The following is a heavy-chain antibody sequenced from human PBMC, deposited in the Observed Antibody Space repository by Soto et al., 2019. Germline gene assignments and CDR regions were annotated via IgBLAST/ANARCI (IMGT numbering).Heavy chain of an antibody. Sequence: SVKVSCKASGGTFSSYAISWVRQAPGQGLEWMGGIIPIFGTANYAQKFQGRVTITADESTSTAYMELSSLRSEDTAVYYCERTNDRYRYGSNWFDTWGRGTLVTVSS. J-gene: IGHJ5*02. V-gene: IGHV1-69*13. CDR2: IIPIFGTA. D-gene: IGHD5-18*01. CDR3: ERTNDRYRYGSNWFDT. CDR1: GGTFSSYA.